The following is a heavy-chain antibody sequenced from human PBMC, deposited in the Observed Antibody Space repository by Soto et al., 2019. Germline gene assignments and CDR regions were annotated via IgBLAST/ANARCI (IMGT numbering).Heavy chain of an antibody. Sequence: GGSLRLSCAASGFTFSNAWMNWVRRAPGKGLEWVGRIKSKTDGGTTDYAAPVKGRFTISRDDSKNTLYLQMNSLKTEDTAVYYCTTDYGSLYYYGMDVWGQGTTVTVSS. J-gene: IGHJ6*02. V-gene: IGHV3-15*07. D-gene: IGHD3-10*01. CDR3: TTDYGSLYYYGMDV. CDR2: IKSKTDGGTT. CDR1: GFTFSNAW.